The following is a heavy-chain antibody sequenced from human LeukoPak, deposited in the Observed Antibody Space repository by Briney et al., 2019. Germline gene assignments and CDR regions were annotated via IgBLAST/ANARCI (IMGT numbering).Heavy chain of an antibody. Sequence: PGGSLRLSCAASGFTFSNYWMSWVRQAPGKGLEWVSVIHSGGATYYADSVKGRFSISRDNSKNMVYLQMNSLTVEDTAEYYCARGVQAYYYYMDVWGKGTTVIISS. CDR1: GFTFSNYW. J-gene: IGHJ6*03. V-gene: IGHV3-66*01. CDR3: ARGVQAYYYYMDV. CDR2: IHSGGAT.